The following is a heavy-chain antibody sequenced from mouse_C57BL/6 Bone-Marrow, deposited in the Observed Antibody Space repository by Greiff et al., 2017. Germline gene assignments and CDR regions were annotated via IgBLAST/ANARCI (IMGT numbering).Heavy chain of an antibody. J-gene: IGHJ2*01. CDR3: AKLRRKDYFDY. CDR2: INPNNGGT. Sequence: EVQLQQSGPELVKPGASVKISCKASGYTFTDYYMTWVKQSHGKSLEWIGDINPNNGGTSYNQKFKGKATLTVDKSSSTAYMELRSLTSEDSAVYYCAKLRRKDYFDYWGQGTTLTVSS. V-gene: IGHV1-26*01. D-gene: IGHD2-4*01. CDR1: GYTFTDYY.